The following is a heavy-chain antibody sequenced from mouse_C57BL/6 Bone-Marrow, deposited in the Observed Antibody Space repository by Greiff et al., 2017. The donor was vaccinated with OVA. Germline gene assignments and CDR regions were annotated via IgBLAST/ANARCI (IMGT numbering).Heavy chain of an antibody. V-gene: IGHV1-81*01. D-gene: IGHD1-1*01. CDR2: IYPRSGHT. J-gene: IGHJ4*01. CDR3: ARSGGYGSKDYYAMDY. Sequence: QVHVKQSGAELARPGASVKLSCKASGYTFTSYGISWVKQRTGQGLEWIGEIYPRSGHTYYNEKFKGKATLTADKSSSTAYMELRSLTSEDSAVYFCARSGGYGSKDYYAMDYWGQGTSVTVSS. CDR1: GYTFTSYG.